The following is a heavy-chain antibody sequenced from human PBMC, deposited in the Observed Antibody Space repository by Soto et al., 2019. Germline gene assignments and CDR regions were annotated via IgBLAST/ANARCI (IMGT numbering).Heavy chain of an antibody. J-gene: IGHJ3*02. Sequence: PSETLSLTCTVSGGSISSGDFYWNWIRQPPGKGLEWVGYIYYSGNTYYNPSLKSRLTISVDTSKNQFSLKLSSVTAADTAVYYCERGRQQLVNHDAFDIWGQGTMVTVSS. V-gene: IGHV4-30-4*02. CDR1: GGSISSGDFY. D-gene: IGHD6-13*01. CDR3: ERGRQQLVNHDAFDI. CDR2: IYYSGNT.